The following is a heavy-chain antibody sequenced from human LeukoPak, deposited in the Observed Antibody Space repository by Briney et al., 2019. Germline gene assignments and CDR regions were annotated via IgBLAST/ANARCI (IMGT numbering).Heavy chain of an antibody. J-gene: IGHJ4*02. V-gene: IGHV4-34*01. Sequence: IRQXXXXXXXXXXEINHSGSTNYNPSLKSRVTISVDTSKNQFSLKLSSVTAADTAVYYCARGPRYYYDSSGYLGVDYWGQGTLVTVSS. CDR3: ARGPRYYYDSSGYLGVDY. D-gene: IGHD3-22*01. CDR2: INHSGST.